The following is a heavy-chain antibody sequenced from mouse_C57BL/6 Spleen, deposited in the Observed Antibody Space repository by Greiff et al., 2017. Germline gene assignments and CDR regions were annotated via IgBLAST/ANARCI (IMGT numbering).Heavy chain of an antibody. V-gene: IGHV1-7*01. Sequence: VQLQQSGAELAKPGASVTLSCKASGYTFTRYWMHWVKQRPGQGLEWIGYINPSSGYPKYNQKFKDKATLTADKSSSTAYMQLSSLTYEDSAVYDCARSGYYDYDDGYYAMDYWGQGTSVTVAS. CDR3: ARSGYYDYDDGYYAMDY. J-gene: IGHJ4*01. D-gene: IGHD2-4*01. CDR1: GYTFTRYW. CDR2: INPSSGYP.